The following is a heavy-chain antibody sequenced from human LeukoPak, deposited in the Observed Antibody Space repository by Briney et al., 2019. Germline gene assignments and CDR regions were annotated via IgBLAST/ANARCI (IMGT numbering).Heavy chain of an antibody. CDR1: GGSFRSSSYY. CDR3: ARAYDSSGYYSDY. V-gene: IGHV4-61*01. Sequence: PSETLSLTCTVSGGSFRSSSYYWSWIRQPPGKGLEWIGYIYYSGSTNYNPSLKSRVTISVDTSKNQFSLKLSSVTAADTAVYYCARAYDSSGYYSDYWGQGTLVTVSS. J-gene: IGHJ4*01. D-gene: IGHD3-22*01. CDR2: IYYSGST.